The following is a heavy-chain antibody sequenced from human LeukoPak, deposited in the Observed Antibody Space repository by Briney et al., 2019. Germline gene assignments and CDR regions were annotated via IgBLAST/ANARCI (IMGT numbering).Heavy chain of an antibody. CDR2: IYYSGST. V-gene: IGHV4-39*01. J-gene: IGHJ4*02. CDR1: GGSISSSSYY. D-gene: IGHD1-26*01. Sequence: PSETLSLTCTVSGGSISSSSYYWGWIRQPPGKGLEWIGTIYYSGSTYYNPSLKSRVTISVDTSKNQFSLKLSSVTAADTAVYYCARLGFSNSGGCLAPSDYWGQGTLVTVSS. CDR3: ARLGFSNSGGCLAPSDY.